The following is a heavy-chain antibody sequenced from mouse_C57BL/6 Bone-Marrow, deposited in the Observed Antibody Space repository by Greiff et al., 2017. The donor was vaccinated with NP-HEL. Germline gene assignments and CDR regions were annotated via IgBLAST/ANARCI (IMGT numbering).Heavy chain of an antibody. CDR2: IWTGGGT. CDR3: ARTPYYDYDEGFAY. D-gene: IGHD2-4*01. CDR1: GFSLTSYA. Sequence: QVQLQQSGPGLVAPSQSLSITCTVSGFSLTSYAISWVRQPPGKGLEWLGVIWTGGGTNYNSALKSRLSISKDNSKSQVFLKMNSLQTDDTARYYCARTPYYDYDEGFAYWGQGTLVTVSA. J-gene: IGHJ3*01. V-gene: IGHV2-9-1*01.